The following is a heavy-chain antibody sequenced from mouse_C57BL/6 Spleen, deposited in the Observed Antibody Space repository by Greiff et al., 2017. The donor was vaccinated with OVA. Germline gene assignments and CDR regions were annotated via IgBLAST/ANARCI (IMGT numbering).Heavy chain of an antibody. CDR1: GYTFTSYW. CDR2: INPSSGYT. J-gene: IGHJ2*01. V-gene: IGHV1-7*01. CDR3: ASWDDVDY. Sequence: VQLQQSGAELAKPGASVKLSCKASGYTFTSYWMHWVKQRPGQGLAWIGYINPSSGYTKSNPKLKDKATLTADKYSSTAYMQLSSLTYEDAAVYYCASWDDVDYWGQGTTLTVSS. D-gene: IGHD4-1*01.